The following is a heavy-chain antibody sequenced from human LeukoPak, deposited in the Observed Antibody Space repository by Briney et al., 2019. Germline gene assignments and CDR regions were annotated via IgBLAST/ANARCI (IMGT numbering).Heavy chain of an antibody. CDR2: ISADNGNT. J-gene: IGHJ3*02. V-gene: IGHV1-18*01. Sequence: ASVKVSCKASGYTFTSYGISWVRQAPGQGLEWMGWISADNGNTNYAQKFQGRVTMTTDTSTRTAYMELSRLRSDDTAVYYCASTRTTDAFDIWGQGTMVTVSS. D-gene: IGHD2-2*01. CDR3: ASTRTTDAFDI. CDR1: GYTFTSYG.